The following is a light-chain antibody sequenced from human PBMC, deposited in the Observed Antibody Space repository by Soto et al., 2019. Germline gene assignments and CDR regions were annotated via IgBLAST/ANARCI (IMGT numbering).Light chain of an antibody. CDR1: QSVLYNSNSKNY. Sequence: DIVMTQSPDSLAVSLGERATINCKSSQSVLYNSNSKNYLACYQHKPGQPPRLLIYWASARESGVPERFSGSGSGKDFTLTISSLQAEDVAVYYCQQYYSIPLTFGGGTKVEIK. J-gene: IGKJ4*01. CDR2: WAS. V-gene: IGKV4-1*01. CDR3: QQYYSIPLT.